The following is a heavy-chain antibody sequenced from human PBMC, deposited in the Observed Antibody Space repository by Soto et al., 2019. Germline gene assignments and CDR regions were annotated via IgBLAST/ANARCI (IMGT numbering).Heavy chain of an antibody. V-gene: IGHV3-30-3*01. Sequence: GGSLRLSCAASGFTFSSYAMHWVRQAPGKGLEWVAVISYDGSNKYYADSVKGRFTISRDNSKNTLYLQMNSLRAEDTAVYYCVLSYCSSTSCYLPWGQGTLVTVSS. CDR2: ISYDGSNK. CDR3: VLSYCSSTSCYLP. D-gene: IGHD2-2*01. CDR1: GFTFSSYA. J-gene: IGHJ5*02.